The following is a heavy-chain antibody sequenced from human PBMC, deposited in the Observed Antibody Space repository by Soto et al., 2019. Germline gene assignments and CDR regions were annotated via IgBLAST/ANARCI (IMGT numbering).Heavy chain of an antibody. CDR1: GGSVSSSTYY. J-gene: IGHJ4*02. CDR2: IYFSGSI. D-gene: IGHD6-25*01. Sequence: KTSETLSLTCSVSGGSVSSSTYYWGWIRQPPWKALEWIGSIYFSGSIYYKSSLKSRVTISVDTSKNQFSLKLTSVTAADTAVYYCARHGVAALQFDYWGQGTLVTVS. CDR3: ARHGVAALQFDY. V-gene: IGHV4-39*01.